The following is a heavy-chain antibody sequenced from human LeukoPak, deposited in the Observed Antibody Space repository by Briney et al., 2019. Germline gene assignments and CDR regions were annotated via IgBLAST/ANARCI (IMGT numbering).Heavy chain of an antibody. D-gene: IGHD5-18*01. J-gene: IGHJ4*02. CDR2: ISGGGGTT. CDR1: GFTLRNYA. V-gene: IGHV3-23*01. Sequence: GGSLRLSCAASGFTLRNYAMSWVRQAPGKGVEWVSAISGGGGTTYYADSVKGRFTISRDNSKNTLFLQMNSVRAEDTAVYYCARDVDTAMGVDYWGQGTLVTVSS. CDR3: ARDVDTAMGVDY.